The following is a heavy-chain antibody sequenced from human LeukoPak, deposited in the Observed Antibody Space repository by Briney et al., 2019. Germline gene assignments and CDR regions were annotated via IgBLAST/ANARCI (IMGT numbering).Heavy chain of an antibody. CDR2: ISWNSGSI. J-gene: IGHJ4*02. CDR3: AKDRSSSWYGTMFDY. Sequence: GRSLRLSCAASGFTFDDYAMHWVRQAPGKGLEWVSGISWNSGSIGYADSVKGRFTISRDNAKNSLYLQMNSLRAEDTAVYYCAKDRSSSWYGTMFDYWGQGTLVTVSS. CDR1: GFTFDDYA. D-gene: IGHD6-13*01. V-gene: IGHV3-9*01.